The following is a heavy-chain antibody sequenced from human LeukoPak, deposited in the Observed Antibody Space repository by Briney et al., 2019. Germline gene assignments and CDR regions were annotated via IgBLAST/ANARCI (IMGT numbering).Heavy chain of an antibody. CDR3: AKDRSTYYYDSSGYQNPLGY. CDR2: ISGSGGST. J-gene: IGHJ4*02. D-gene: IGHD3-22*01. CDR1: GFTFSSYA. V-gene: IGHV3-23*01. Sequence: QPGGSLRLSCAASGFTFSSYAMSWVRQAPGKGLEWVSAISGSGGSTYYADSVKGRFTISRDNSKNTLYLQMNSLRAEDTAVYYCAKDRSTYYYDSSGYQNPLGYWGQGTLVTVSS.